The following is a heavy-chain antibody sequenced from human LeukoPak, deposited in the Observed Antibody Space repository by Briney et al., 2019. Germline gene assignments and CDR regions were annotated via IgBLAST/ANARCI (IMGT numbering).Heavy chain of an antibody. J-gene: IGHJ4*02. CDR3: ARGAGSDYYDSSGYYPLGY. CDR2: IIPILGIA. V-gene: IGHV1-69*04. CDR1: RGTFSSYA. D-gene: IGHD3-22*01. Sequence: ASVKVSCKASRGTFSSYAISWVRQAPGQGLEWMGRIIPILGIANYAQKFQGRVTITADKSTSTAYMELSSLRSEDTAVYYCARGAGSDYYDSSGYYPLGYWGQGTLVTVSS.